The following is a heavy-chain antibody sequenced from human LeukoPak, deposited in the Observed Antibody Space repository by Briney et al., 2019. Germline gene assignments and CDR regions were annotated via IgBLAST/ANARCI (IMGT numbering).Heavy chain of an antibody. CDR3: ARLPSGPIGD. D-gene: IGHD3-22*01. Sequence: PSQTLSLTCAVSGYSISSGYYWGWIRQPPGKGLEWIGSIYHSGSTYYNPSLKSRVTISVDTSKNQFSLKLSSVTAADTAVYYCARLPSGPIGDWGQGTLVTVSS. J-gene: IGHJ4*02. V-gene: IGHV4-38-2*01. CDR1: GYSISSGYY. CDR2: IYHSGST.